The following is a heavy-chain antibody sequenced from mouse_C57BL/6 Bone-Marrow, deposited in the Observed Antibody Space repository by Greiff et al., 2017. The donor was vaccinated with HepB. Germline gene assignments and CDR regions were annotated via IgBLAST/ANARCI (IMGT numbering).Heavy chain of an antibody. CDR3: ARSLDSSGFKDY. CDR1: GYTFTSYW. J-gene: IGHJ2*01. D-gene: IGHD3-2*02. Sequence: QVQLQQSGAELVKPGASVKLSCKASGYTFTSYWMQWVKQRPGQGLEWIGEIDPSDSYTNYNQKFKGKATLTVDTSSSTAYMQLSSLTSEDSAVYYCARSLDSSGFKDYWGQGTTLTVSS. V-gene: IGHV1-50*01. CDR2: IDPSDSYT.